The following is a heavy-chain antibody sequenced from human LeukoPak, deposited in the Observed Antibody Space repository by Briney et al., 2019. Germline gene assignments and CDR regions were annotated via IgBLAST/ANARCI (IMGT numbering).Heavy chain of an antibody. Sequence: GGSLRLSCAASGFTFSSYAMHWVRQAPGKGLEWVSFIRYDGSIKYYADSVEGRFTISRDNSKNTLYLQMNSLRVDDTAVYYCAMGIAVAGTELADWCQGTLVTVSA. V-gene: IGHV3-30*02. CDR2: IRYDGSIK. CDR3: AMGIAVAGTELAD. D-gene: IGHD6-19*01. CDR1: GFTFSSYA. J-gene: IGHJ4*02.